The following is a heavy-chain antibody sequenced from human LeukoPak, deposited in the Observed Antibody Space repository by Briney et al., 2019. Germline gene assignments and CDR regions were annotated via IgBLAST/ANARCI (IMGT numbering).Heavy chain of an antibody. CDR2: ISGSGRST. CDR1: GFTFSSYA. CDR3: AKGDSRRLLPTQAYYYMDV. V-gene: IGHV3-23*01. J-gene: IGHJ6*03. Sequence: GGSPRLSCAASGFTFSSYAMSWVRQAPGKGLEWVSAISGSGRSTYYADSVKGRFTISRDNSKNTLYLQMNSLRAEDTAVYYCAKGDSRRLLPTQAYYYMDVWGKGTTVTVSS. D-gene: IGHD3-22*01.